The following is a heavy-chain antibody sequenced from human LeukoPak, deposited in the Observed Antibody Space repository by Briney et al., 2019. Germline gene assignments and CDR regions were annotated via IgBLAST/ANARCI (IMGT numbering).Heavy chain of an antibody. CDR3: ARGWVRSSGWYYDY. J-gene: IGHJ4*02. D-gene: IGHD6-19*01. CDR2: INSDGSST. Sequence: LSGGSLRLSCAASGFTFSSYWMHWVRQAPGKGLVCVSRINSDGSSTSYADSVKGRFTISRDNAKNTLYLQMNSLRAEDTAVYYCARGWVRSSGWYYDYWGQGTLVTVSS. CDR1: GFTFSSYW. V-gene: IGHV3-74*01.